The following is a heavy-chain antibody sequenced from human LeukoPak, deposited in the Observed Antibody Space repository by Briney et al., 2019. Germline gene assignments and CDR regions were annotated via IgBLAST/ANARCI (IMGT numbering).Heavy chain of an antibody. V-gene: IGHV3-23*01. CDR1: RFTFRNYA. CDR3: ANGYCTNGVCYTFVLGY. CDR2: ISGTGGSP. Sequence: GGSLRLSCAASRFTFRNYAMSWVRQAPGKGLEWVSAISGTGGSPYNADSVKGRFTISRDNSKNTLYLEMNRLRAEDTAVYYCANGYCTNGVCYTFVLGYWGQGTLVTVSS. J-gene: IGHJ4*02. D-gene: IGHD2-8*01.